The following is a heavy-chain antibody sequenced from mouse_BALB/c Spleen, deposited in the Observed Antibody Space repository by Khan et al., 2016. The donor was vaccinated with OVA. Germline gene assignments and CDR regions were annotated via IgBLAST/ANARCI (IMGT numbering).Heavy chain of an antibody. CDR3: VNHRNTSAWFTY. V-gene: IGHV1-7*01. Sequence: QVQLQQSGAELAKPGASVKMSCKASGYTFTNYWMHWVKQRPGQGLDWIGFINPSTDYTEYNQKLKDKATLTADKSSSTAYMQLTSLTSEDSALYYCVNHRNTSAWFTYWCQGTLVTVSA. CDR2: INPSTDYT. CDR1: GYTFTNYW. J-gene: IGHJ3*01.